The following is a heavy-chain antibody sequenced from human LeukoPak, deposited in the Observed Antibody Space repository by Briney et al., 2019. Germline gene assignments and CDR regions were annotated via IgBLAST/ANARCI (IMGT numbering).Heavy chain of an antibody. D-gene: IGHD2-2*01. CDR3: AKGSHVVVPAAEGDYFDY. CDR2: ISSSSSYI. J-gene: IGHJ4*02. CDR1: EFTFSTYA. Sequence: GGSLRLSCAASEFTFSTYAMNWDRQAPGKGLEWVSSISSSSSYIYYADSVKGRFTISRDNSKNTLYLQMNSLRAEDTAVYYCAKGSHVVVPAAEGDYFDYWGQGTLVTVSS. V-gene: IGHV3-21*04.